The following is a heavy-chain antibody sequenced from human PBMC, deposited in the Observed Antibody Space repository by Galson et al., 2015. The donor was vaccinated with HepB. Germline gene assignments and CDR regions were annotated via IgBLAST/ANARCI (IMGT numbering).Heavy chain of an antibody. V-gene: IGHV3-33*01. CDR2: IVYSGTSE. J-gene: IGHJ4*02. CDR1: GFALSNHG. Sequence: SLRLSCAASGFALSNHGMHWVRQAPGKGLEWVAVIVYSGTSEHYADSVKGRFTISRDISKNTVHLQMDSLRAEDTAVYYCAREQGHGYYRTSDYWDQGIPVTVSS. CDR3: AREQGHGYYRTSDY. D-gene: IGHD4-17*01.